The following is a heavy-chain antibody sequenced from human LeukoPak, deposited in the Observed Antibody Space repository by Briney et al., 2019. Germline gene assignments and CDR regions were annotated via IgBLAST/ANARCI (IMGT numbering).Heavy chain of an antibody. Sequence: GASVKVSCKASGYTFTSYYMHWVRQAPGRGLEWMGVINPSGGITSYAQNFQGRITITRDTSTSTVYMELSSLRSEDTAVYYCARDRAVAGFRFDYWGQGTLVTVSS. D-gene: IGHD6-19*01. CDR2: INPSGGIT. CDR3: ARDRAVAGFRFDY. J-gene: IGHJ4*02. V-gene: IGHV1-46*01. CDR1: GYTFTSYY.